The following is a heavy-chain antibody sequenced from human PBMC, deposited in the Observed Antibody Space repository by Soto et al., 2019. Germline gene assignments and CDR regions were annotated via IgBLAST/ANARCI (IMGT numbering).Heavy chain of an antibody. Sequence: PGGSLRLSCAASGFTFSSYSMNWVRQAPGKGLEWVSSISSSSSYIYYADSVKGRFTISRGNAKNSLYLQMNSLRAEDTAVYYCARSGRFLEWLRPPVDVWGQGTTVTVSS. D-gene: IGHD3-3*01. V-gene: IGHV3-21*01. J-gene: IGHJ6*02. CDR3: ARSGRFLEWLRPPVDV. CDR1: GFTFSSYS. CDR2: ISSSSSYI.